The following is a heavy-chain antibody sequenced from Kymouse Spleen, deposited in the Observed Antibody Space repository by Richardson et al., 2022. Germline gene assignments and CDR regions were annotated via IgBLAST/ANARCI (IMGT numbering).Heavy chain of an antibody. CDR3: ASWGFGESLNWFDP. J-gene: IGHJ5*02. CDR2: INHSGST. V-gene: IGHV4-34*01. D-gene: IGHD3-10*01. CDR1: GGSFSGYY. Sequence: QVQLQQWGAGLLKPSETLSLTCAVYGGSFSGYYWSWIRQPPGKGLEWIGEINHSGSTNYNPSLKSRVTISVDTSKNQFSLKLSSVTAADTAVYYCASWGFGESLNWFDPWGQGTLVTVSS.